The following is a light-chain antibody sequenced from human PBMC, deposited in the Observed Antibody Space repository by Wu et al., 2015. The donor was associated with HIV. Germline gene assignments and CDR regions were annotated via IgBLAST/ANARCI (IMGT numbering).Light chain of an antibody. CDR1: QSINNNY. CDR2: GAS. CDR3: QQYGSSPLT. V-gene: IGKV3-20*01. J-gene: IGKJ5*01. Sequence: EIVLTQSPDTLSLSPGERATLSCRASQSINNNYLTWYQHKRGQAPRLVIYGASNRATGVPDRFSGSGSGTDFTLVISRLEPEDFAVYYCQQYGSSPLTFGQGTRLEIK.